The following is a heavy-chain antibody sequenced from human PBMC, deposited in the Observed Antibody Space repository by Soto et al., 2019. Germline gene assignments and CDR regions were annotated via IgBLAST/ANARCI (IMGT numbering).Heavy chain of an antibody. CDR1: GGSISSSSYY. V-gene: IGHV4-39*01. D-gene: IGHD4-17*01. J-gene: IGHJ4*02. CDR3: ARTNDYGDYAFDY. Sequence: SETLSLTCTVSGGSISSSSYYWGWIRQPPGKGLEWIGGIYYSGSTYYNPSLKSRVTISVDTSKNQFSLKLSSVTAADTAVYYCARTNDYGDYAFDYWGQGTLVTVSS. CDR2: IYYSGST.